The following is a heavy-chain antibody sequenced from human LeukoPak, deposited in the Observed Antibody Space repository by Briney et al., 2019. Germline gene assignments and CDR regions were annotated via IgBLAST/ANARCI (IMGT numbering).Heavy chain of an antibody. Sequence: SETLSLTCTVSGGSISSSSYYWGWIRQPPGKGLEWIANIYYSGSTYFNPSLKSRVTISIDTSKNQFSLKLTSVTAADTAVYYCARLVPPGWLDPWGQGTLVTVSS. CDR1: GGSISSSSYY. J-gene: IGHJ5*02. V-gene: IGHV4-39*01. CDR3: ARLVPPGWLDP. CDR2: IYYSGST.